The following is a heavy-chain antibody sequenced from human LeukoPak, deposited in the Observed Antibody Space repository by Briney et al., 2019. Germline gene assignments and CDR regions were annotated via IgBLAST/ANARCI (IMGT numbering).Heavy chain of an antibody. CDR1: GFTFSSYA. D-gene: IGHD1-1*01. CDR2: ISYDGSNK. Sequence: PGGSLRLSCAASGFTFSSYAMHWVRQAPGKGLEWVAVISYDGSNKYYADSVKGRFTISRDNSKNTLYLQMNSLRAEDTAVYYCAKGKNNWSGSDAFDIWGQGTLVTVSS. J-gene: IGHJ3*02. V-gene: IGHV3-30-3*01. CDR3: AKGKNNWSGSDAFDI.